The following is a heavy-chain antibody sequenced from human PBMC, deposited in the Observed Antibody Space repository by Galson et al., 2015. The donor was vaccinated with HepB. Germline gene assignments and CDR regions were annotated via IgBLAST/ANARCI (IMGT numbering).Heavy chain of an antibody. D-gene: IGHD6-19*01. CDR1: GFTFSTYG. Sequence: SLRLSCAASGFTFSTYGMHWVRQAPGKGLEWVAFIRYDGSNKYYADSVKGRFTISRDNSKNTLYLQMSSLRAEDTAVYYCAKDLRTRIAVSVGGNYFDYWGQGTLVTVSS. J-gene: IGHJ4*02. CDR2: IRYDGSNK. CDR3: AKDLRTRIAVSVGGNYFDY. V-gene: IGHV3-30*02.